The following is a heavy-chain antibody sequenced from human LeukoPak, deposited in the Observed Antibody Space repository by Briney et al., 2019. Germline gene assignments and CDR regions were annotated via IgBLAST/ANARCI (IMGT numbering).Heavy chain of an antibody. CDR2: VHYSGST. D-gene: IGHD3-9*01. Sequence: PSETLSLTCTVSGDSIINSPYYWGWIRQPPGKGLEWIGSVHYSGSTYYNPSLKSRVTMSVDTSKNQFSLKLSSVTAADTAVYYCARDTPPYYDILIWSEMAFDIWGQGTMVTVSS. J-gene: IGHJ3*02. CDR3: ARDTPPYYDILIWSEMAFDI. V-gene: IGHV4-39*07. CDR1: GDSIINSPYY.